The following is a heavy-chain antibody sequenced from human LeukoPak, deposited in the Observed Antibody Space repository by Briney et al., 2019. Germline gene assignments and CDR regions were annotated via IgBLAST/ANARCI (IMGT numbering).Heavy chain of an antibody. Sequence: PSETLSLTCTVSGGSISSYYWSWIRQPAGKGLEWIGRMYTSGTTKYNPSLKSRVTMSVDTSNNQFSLKVSSVTAADTAVYYCASHTRGVNIHRIDYWGQGTLVTVSS. CDR3: ASHTRGVNIHRIDY. CDR1: GGSISSYY. D-gene: IGHD3-10*01. J-gene: IGHJ4*02. V-gene: IGHV4-4*07. CDR2: MYTSGTT.